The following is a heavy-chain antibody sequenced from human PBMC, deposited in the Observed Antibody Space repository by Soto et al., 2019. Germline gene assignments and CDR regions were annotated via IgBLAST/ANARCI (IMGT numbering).Heavy chain of an antibody. Sequence: GGSLRLSCAASGVSFSASAVHWVRQASGKGLEWIGRIRSRANRYATAYAASVKGRFTISRDDSRNTAYLQMNSLKTEDTAMYYCTRLYSSGFDYWGQGA. CDR2: IRSRANRYAT. CDR3: TRLYSSGFDY. D-gene: IGHD6-19*01. CDR1: GVSFSASA. V-gene: IGHV3-73*01. J-gene: IGHJ4*02.